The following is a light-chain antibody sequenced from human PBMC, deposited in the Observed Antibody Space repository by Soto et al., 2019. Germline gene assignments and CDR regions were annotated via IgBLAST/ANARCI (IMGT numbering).Light chain of an antibody. CDR2: DAS. CDR1: QSVSTY. CDR3: QHRGNWPIS. V-gene: IGKV3-11*01. Sequence: EIVLAQSPATLSLSPGERATLSCRTSQSVSTYLAWYQQKPGQAPRLLIYDASKMATGIPDRFSGSGSGTDFTLTISSLAPEDFAVYYCQHRGNWPISFGQGTRLEIK. J-gene: IGKJ5*01.